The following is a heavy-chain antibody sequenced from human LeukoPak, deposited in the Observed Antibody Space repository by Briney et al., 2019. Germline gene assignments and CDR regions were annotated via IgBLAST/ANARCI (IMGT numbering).Heavy chain of an antibody. Sequence: GGSLRLSCAASGFTFSSSAITWVRQAPGKGLEWVSAISTSGSDTIYTDSVKDRFTISRDNSKNTLYLQMNSLRAEDTAVYYCAKDYSSSWYPTLFDYWGQGTLVTVSS. CDR1: GFTFSSSA. J-gene: IGHJ4*02. D-gene: IGHD6-13*01. CDR2: ISTSGSDT. CDR3: AKDYSSSWYPTLFDY. V-gene: IGHV3-23*01.